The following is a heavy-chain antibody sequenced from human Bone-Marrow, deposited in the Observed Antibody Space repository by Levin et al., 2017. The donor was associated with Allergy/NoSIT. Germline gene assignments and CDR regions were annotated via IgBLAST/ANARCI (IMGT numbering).Heavy chain of an antibody. CDR1: CGSVTNYY. CDR2: IYFSGST. D-gene: IGHD5-18*01. Sequence: SQTLSLTCSVSCGSVTNYYWSWIRQPPGKGLEWIAYIYFSGSTNYNPSLKSRVTISMDTSKNQFSLKLSSVTAADTAVYYCARDNRGYSHGVFDSWGQGTLVTVSS. V-gene: IGHV4-59*02. J-gene: IGHJ4*02. CDR3: ARDNRGYSHGVFDS.